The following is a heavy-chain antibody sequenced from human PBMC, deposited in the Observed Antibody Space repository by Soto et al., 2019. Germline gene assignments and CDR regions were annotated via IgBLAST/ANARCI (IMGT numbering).Heavy chain of an antibody. Sequence: SVKVSCKASGGTLSGYAISWVRQAPGQGLEWMGEIIPMFGTSNYAQKFQGRVTITADESTSTAYMELSSLRSEDTAVYYCARGSCSSTSCYKEYYFDLWGQGTLVTVSS. CDR1: GGTLSGYA. V-gene: IGHV1-69*13. D-gene: IGHD2-2*02. CDR2: IIPMFGTS. CDR3: ARGSCSSTSCYKEYYFDL. J-gene: IGHJ4*02.